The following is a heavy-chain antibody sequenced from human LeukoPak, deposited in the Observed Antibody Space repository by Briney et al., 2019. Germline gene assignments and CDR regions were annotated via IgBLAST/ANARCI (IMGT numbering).Heavy chain of an antibody. J-gene: IGHJ4*02. Sequence: GASVKVSCKASGYTFTDYYMHWVQQAPGKGLGWMGRVDPEDGETIYAEKFQGRVTITADTSTDTAYMELSSLRSEDTAVYYCATDPHGIAVCDYWGQGTLVTVSS. D-gene: IGHD6-19*01. CDR2: VDPEDGET. CDR3: ATDPHGIAVCDY. V-gene: IGHV1-69-2*01. CDR1: GYTFTDYY.